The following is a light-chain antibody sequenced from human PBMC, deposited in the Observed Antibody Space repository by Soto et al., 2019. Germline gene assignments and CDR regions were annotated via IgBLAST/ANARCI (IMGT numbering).Light chain of an antibody. CDR1: QSVSSSY. J-gene: IGKJ4*01. V-gene: IGKV3-20*01. Sequence: EIVLTQSPGTLSLSPGERATLSCRASQSVSSSYLAWYQQKPGQAPRLLIYGASSRATGIPDRFSGSGSGTDFTLTISRLEPEDSAVYYCQQYGSSPLTFRGGTKVELK. CDR3: QQYGSSPLT. CDR2: GAS.